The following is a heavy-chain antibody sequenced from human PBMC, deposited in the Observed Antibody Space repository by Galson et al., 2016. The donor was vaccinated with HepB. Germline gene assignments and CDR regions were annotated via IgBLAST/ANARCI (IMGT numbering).Heavy chain of an antibody. D-gene: IGHD2-2*01. V-gene: IGHV3-53*05. CDR3: AREERYCSSMRCQNPDSGMDV. Sequence: SLRLSCAASGFSVSSNYMSWVRQTPGKGLEWVSVIHMGGSTSYGASAKGRVTISRDNSKNSLYLQMNSMRAEDTAVYFCAREERYCSSMRCQNPDSGMDVWGQGTTVTVSS. J-gene: IGHJ6*02. CDR2: IHMGGST. CDR1: GFSVSSNY.